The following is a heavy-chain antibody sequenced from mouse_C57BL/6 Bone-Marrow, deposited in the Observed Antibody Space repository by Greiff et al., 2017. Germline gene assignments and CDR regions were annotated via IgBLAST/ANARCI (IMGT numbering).Heavy chain of an antibody. CDR3: ARRLCDWFAY. CDR2: ISSGGSYT. Sequence: EVKLQESGGDLVKPGGSLKLSCAASGFTFSSYCMSWVRQTPDKRLEWVATISSGGSYTYYPDSVKGRFTISRDNAKNTLYLQMSRLKSEDTAMYYCARRLCDWFAYWGQGTLVTVSA. D-gene: IGHD6-1*01. CDR1: GFTFSSYC. V-gene: IGHV5-6*02. J-gene: IGHJ3*01.